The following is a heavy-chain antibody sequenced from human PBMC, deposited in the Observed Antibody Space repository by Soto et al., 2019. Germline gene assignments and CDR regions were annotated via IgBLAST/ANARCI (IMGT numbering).Heavy chain of an antibody. CDR3: AMVPHNSPDYYYCGRDV. V-gene: IGHV4-30-4*02. J-gene: IGHJ6*02. Sequence: PSDTLSLTCPLSGGSIRSGVYYWSWISQPPGEGLEWLGYINYSSTSHFNTCRKGRVTISLAASMNQFSLSLNSVTAADTAVYYCAMVPHNSPDYYYCGRDVGGQGTTVP. CDR1: GGSIRSGVYY. D-gene: IGHD1-20*01. CDR2: INYSSTS.